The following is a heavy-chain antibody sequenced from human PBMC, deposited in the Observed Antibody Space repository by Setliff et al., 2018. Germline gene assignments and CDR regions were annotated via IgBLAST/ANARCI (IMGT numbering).Heavy chain of an antibody. CDR1: GGSIRSDY. J-gene: IGHJ6*03. V-gene: IGHV4-59*01. CDR2: ASVTGTT. D-gene: IGHD1-26*01. CDR3: ATRKSSGRLYYMDV. Sequence: SETLSLTCTVSGGSIRSDYWNWIRQPPGKGLEWIVDASVTGTTYYNLSLKSRVTISGDTSKNQVSLRLSSVTAADTAVYYCATRKSSGRLYYMDVWGKGTTVTVSS.